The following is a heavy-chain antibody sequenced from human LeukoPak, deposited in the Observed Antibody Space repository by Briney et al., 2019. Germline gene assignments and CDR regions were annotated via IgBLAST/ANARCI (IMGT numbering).Heavy chain of an antibody. J-gene: IGHJ4*02. D-gene: IGHD1-1*01. CDR1: GGTFSSYA. CDR3: ARGERSNTLNDY. Sequence: GASVKVSCKASGGTFSSYAISWVRQAPGQGLEWIGRIIPILGIANYAQKFQGRVTITADKSTSTAYMELSSLRSEDTAVYYCARGERSNTLNDYWGQGTLVTVSS. V-gene: IGHV1-69*04. CDR2: IIPILGIA.